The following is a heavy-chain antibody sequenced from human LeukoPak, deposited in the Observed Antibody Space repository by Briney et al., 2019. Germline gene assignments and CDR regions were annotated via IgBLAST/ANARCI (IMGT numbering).Heavy chain of an antibody. V-gene: IGHV1-18*01. CDR3: ARVYCRGGSCYPQLPYYYYYMDV. Sequence: ASVKVSCKASGYTFTSYGISWVRQAPGQGLEWMGWISAYNGNTNYAQKLQGRVTMTTDTSTSTAYMELRSLRSDDTAVYYCARVYCRGGSCYPQLPYYYYYMDVWGKGTTVTVSS. D-gene: IGHD2-15*01. CDR2: ISAYNGNT. J-gene: IGHJ6*03. CDR1: GYTFTSYG.